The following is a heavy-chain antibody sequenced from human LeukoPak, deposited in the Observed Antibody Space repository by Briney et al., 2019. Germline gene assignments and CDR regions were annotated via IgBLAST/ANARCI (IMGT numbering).Heavy chain of an antibody. CDR3: ARDTDYDILSGYYTLDY. J-gene: IGHJ4*02. D-gene: IGHD3-9*01. CDR2: ISYDGTNK. Sequence: GGSLRLSCAASGFTFNSFAMHWVRQAPGKGLEWVAIISYDGTNKNYAGFVKGRFTISRDNSKNTLYLQMNSLRAEDTAVYYCARDTDYDILSGYYTLDYWGQGTLVTVSS. V-gene: IGHV3-30-3*01. CDR1: GFTFNSFA.